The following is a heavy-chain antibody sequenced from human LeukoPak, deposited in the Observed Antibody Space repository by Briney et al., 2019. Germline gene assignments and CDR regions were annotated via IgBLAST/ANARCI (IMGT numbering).Heavy chain of an antibody. Sequence: SETLSLTCAVSGGSISSSNWWSWVRQPPGKGLEWIGEINHSGSTNYNPSLESRVTISVDTSKNQFSLKLSSVTAADTAVYYCARGRITMISYFDYWGQGTLVTVSS. CDR1: GGSISSSNW. CDR2: INHSGST. D-gene: IGHD3-22*01. CDR3: ARGRITMISYFDY. V-gene: IGHV4-4*02. J-gene: IGHJ4*02.